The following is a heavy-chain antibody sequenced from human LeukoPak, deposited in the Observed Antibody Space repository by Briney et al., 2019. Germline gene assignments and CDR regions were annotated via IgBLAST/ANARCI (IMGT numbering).Heavy chain of an antibody. J-gene: IGHJ3*02. Sequence: GGSLRLSCAASGFTFSSYTMNWVRQPPGKGLGWVSNIGTSSTTIYYADSVKGRFTISRDNAKNSLYLQMNSLRADDTAVYYCAKYYDSSGYLSAFDIWGQGTMVTVSS. V-gene: IGHV3-48*01. CDR2: IGTSSTTI. CDR1: GFTFSSYT. CDR3: AKYYDSSGYLSAFDI. D-gene: IGHD3-22*01.